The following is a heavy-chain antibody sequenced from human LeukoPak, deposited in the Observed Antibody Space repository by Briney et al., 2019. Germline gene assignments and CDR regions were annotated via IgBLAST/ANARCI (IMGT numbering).Heavy chain of an antibody. J-gene: IGHJ3*02. D-gene: IGHD2-2*01. CDR2: VYYSGST. Sequence: ETLSLTCTVSGGSISSSSLYWDWIRQPPGKGLEGIGAVYYSGSTYYNPSLKSRVTISVDTSKNQFSLKLSSVTAADTALYYCARNASSLGAGAFDIWGQGTMVTVSS. CDR1: GGSISSSSLY. CDR3: ARNASSLGAGAFDI. V-gene: IGHV4-39*01.